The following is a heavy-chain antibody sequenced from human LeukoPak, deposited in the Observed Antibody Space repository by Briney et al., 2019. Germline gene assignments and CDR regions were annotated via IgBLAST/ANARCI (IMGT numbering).Heavy chain of an antibody. D-gene: IGHD3-10*01. Sequence: GGSLRLSCTASGFTFTNAWMTWVRQAPGKGLEWVGRIKSKGDGETTDYAAPVKGRFTMSRDDSKATLYLQMNSLKAEDTAVYYCTTDLGLTMIRGVIVYWGQGALVTVSS. J-gene: IGHJ4*02. CDR2: IKSKGDGETT. V-gene: IGHV3-15*01. CDR3: TTDLGLTMIRGVIVY. CDR1: GFTFTNAW.